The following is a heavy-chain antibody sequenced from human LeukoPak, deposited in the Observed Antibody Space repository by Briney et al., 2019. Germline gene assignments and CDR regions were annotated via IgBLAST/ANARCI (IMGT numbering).Heavy chain of an antibody. Sequence: KSSETLSLTCAVSGGSISSGGYSWSRIRQPPGKGLEWIGYIYHSGSTYYNPSLKSRVTISVDRSKNQFSLKLSSVTAADTAVYYCARGSGRGGDCYYGYWGQGTLVTVSS. CDR2: IYHSGST. CDR3: ARGSGRGGDCYYGY. V-gene: IGHV4-30-2*01. J-gene: IGHJ4*02. D-gene: IGHD2-21*02. CDR1: GGSISSGGYS.